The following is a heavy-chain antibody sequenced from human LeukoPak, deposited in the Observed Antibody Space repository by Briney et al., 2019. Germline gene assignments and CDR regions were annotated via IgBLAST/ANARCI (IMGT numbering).Heavy chain of an antibody. D-gene: IGHD3-9*01. V-gene: IGHV1-2*02. CDR3: ARAHCDILTGYYSYYYYYYMDV. J-gene: IGHJ6*03. Sequence: ASVKVSCTASGYTFTGYYMHWVRQAPGQGLEWMGWINPNSGGTNYAQKFQGRVTMTRDTSISTAYMELSRLRSDDTAVYYCARAHCDILTGYYSYYYYYYMDVWGKGTTVTISS. CDR1: GYTFTGYY. CDR2: INPNSGGT.